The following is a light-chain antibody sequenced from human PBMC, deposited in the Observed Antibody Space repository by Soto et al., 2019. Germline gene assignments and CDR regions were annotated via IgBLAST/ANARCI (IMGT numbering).Light chain of an antibody. V-gene: IGKV1-5*03. Sequence: DIQMTQSPSTLSASVGDRVTITCRASQSVSSSLAWYQQKPGKAPNLLIYKASTLESGVPSRFSGSGSGTEFTLTISSLQPDDFATYYCQQYNAYSLTFGGGTKVEI. CDR2: KAS. CDR1: QSVSSS. CDR3: QQYNAYSLT. J-gene: IGKJ4*01.